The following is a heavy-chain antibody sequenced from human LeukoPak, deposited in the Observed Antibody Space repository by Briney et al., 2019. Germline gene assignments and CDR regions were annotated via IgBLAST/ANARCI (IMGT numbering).Heavy chain of an antibody. J-gene: IGHJ5*01. D-gene: IGHD1-1*01. CDR1: GDSVSSDSAA. Sequence: SQTLSLTCAISGDSVSSDSAAWNWIGQSPSRGLEWLGRTYYRSKWYNDYSAFVKSRIIINPDTSKNQFSLQPNSVTPEDTAVYYCARAVAGTEGWFNSWGQGTLVTVSS. CDR2: TYYRSKWYN. CDR3: ARAVAGTEGWFNS. V-gene: IGHV6-1*01.